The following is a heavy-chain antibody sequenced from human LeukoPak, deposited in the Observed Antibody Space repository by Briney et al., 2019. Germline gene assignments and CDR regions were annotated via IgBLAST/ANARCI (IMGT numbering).Heavy chain of an antibody. Sequence: SETLSLTCAVYGGSFSGYYWSWIRQPPGKGLEWIGEINHSGSTNYNPSLKSRVTISLDTSKNRFSLKLSSVTAADTAVYYCARRDFWSGYYNYWGQETLVTVSS. D-gene: IGHD3-3*01. V-gene: IGHV4-34*01. J-gene: IGHJ4*02. CDR1: GGSFSGYY. CDR2: INHSGST. CDR3: ARRDFWSGYYNY.